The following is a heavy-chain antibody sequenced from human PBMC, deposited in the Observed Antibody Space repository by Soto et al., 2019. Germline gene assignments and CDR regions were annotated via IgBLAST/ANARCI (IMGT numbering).Heavy chain of an antibody. D-gene: IGHD3-22*01. V-gene: IGHV3-64D*08. CDR3: VKDRDIYYSDTSAYSWHFDL. CDR2: IGSNGDNT. CDR1: GFTFSTYG. Sequence: GGSLRLSCSASGFTFSTYGMHWIRQAPGKGLELVSAIGSNGDNTYYADSVKGRFIISRDNSKNTLYLQMNSLRPDDTAVYYCVKDRDIYYSDTSAYSWHFDLWGRGTLVTVSS. J-gene: IGHJ2*01.